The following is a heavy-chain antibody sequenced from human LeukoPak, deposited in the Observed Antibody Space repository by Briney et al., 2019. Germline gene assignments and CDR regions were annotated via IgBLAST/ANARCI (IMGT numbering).Heavy chain of an antibody. V-gene: IGHV1-46*01. Sequence: ASVYFACKAYAYTFTGYYIHWVRHAPEQGLEWMGIITPSGGSTSYAHKFQGRVTMIRDTSTSTVYMELSSLRSEDTAVYYCARDQTYYYDSSGYYVDAFDIWGQGTMVTVSS. CDR2: ITPSGGST. J-gene: IGHJ3*02. D-gene: IGHD3-22*01. CDR1: AYTFTGYY. CDR3: ARDQTYYYDSSGYYVDAFDI.